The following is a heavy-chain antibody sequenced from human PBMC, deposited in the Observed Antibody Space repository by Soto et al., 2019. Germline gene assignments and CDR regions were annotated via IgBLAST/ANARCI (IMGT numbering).Heavy chain of an antibody. CDR1: GGSISRSTYY. D-gene: IGHD2-2*02. CDR3: ARQVPAAIRLGGFDP. CDR2: IYYSGST. V-gene: IGHV4-39*01. J-gene: IGHJ5*02. Sequence: SETLSLTCTVPGGSISRSTYYWGWIGQPPGKGLEWIGSIYYSGSTYYRPSLKSRVTVSVDTSKNQFSLKLSSVTAAATAVYSGARQVPAAIRLGGFDPWGQGTLVTVSS.